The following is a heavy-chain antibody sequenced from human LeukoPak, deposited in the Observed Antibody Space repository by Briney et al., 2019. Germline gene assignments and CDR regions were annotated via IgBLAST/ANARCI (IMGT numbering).Heavy chain of an antibody. Sequence: SEILSLTCAVYGGSFSGYHWSWIRPPPGKGLEWIGEINHSGSTNYNPSLKSRVTISVDTSKNQFSLKLSSVTAADTAVYYCARGAGHCTGGVCYIWFDPWGQGTLVTVSS. CDR3: ARGAGHCTGGVCYIWFDP. D-gene: IGHD2-8*02. CDR1: GGSFSGYH. CDR2: INHSGST. V-gene: IGHV4-34*01. J-gene: IGHJ5*02.